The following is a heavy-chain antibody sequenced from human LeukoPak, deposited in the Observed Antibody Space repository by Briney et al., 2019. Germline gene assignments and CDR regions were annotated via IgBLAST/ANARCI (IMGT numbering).Heavy chain of an antibody. CDR2: IYSGGST. CDR3: ARGYYDISTGATNWFDP. V-gene: IGHV3-66*02. CDR1: GMTFTDTW. J-gene: IGHJ5*02. Sequence: GGSLRLSCAASGMTFTDTWMSWVRQAPGKGLEWGSVIYSGGSTYYTDSVKGRFTISRDNSKNTLYLQMNSLRAEDTAVYYCARGYYDISTGATNWFDPWGQGTLVTVSS. D-gene: IGHD3-9*01.